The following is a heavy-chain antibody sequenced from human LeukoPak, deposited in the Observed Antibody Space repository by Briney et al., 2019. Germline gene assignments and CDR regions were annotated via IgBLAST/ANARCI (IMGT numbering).Heavy chain of an antibody. CDR3: ARVGNYLGSNAFDI. D-gene: IGHD1-7*01. CDR2: IYTSGST. Sequence: SETLSLTCTVSGGSIGSYYWSWIRQPAGKGLEWIGRIYTSGSTNYNPSLKSRVTMSVDTSKNQFSLKLSSVTAADTAVYYCARVGNYLGSNAFDIWGQGTMVTVSS. CDR1: GGSIGSYY. J-gene: IGHJ3*02. V-gene: IGHV4-4*07.